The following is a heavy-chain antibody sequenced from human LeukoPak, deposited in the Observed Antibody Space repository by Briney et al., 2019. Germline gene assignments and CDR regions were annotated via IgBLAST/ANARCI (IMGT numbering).Heavy chain of an antibody. V-gene: IGHV4-39*07. D-gene: IGHD3-10*01. J-gene: IGHJ5*02. CDR2: IYYSGST. CDR3: ARDFSQRITMVRGVMPA. CDR1: GGSISSSSYY. Sequence: PSETLSLTRTVSGGSISSSSYYWGWIRQPPGKGLEWIGSIYYSGSTYYNPSLKSRVTISVDTSKNQFSLKLSSVTAADTAVYYCARDFSQRITMVRGVMPAWGQGTLVTVSS.